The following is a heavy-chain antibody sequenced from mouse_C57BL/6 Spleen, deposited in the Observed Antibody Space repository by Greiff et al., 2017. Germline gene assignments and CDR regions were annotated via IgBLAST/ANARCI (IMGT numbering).Heavy chain of an antibody. CDR3: ARTAQATDWV. CDR2: IYPGDGDT. Sequence: VQLQQSGPELVKPGASVKISCKASGYAFSSSWMNWVKQRPGKGLEWIGRIYPGDGDTNYNGKFKGKATLTADKSSSTAYMHLSSLTSEDSAVYYCARTAQATDWVWGQGTTLTGSS. V-gene: IGHV1-82*01. D-gene: IGHD3-2*02. J-gene: IGHJ2*01. CDR1: GYAFSSSW.